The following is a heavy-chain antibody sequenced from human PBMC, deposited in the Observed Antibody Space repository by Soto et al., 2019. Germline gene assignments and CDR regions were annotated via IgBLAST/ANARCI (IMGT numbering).Heavy chain of an antibody. CDR2: ISYDGSKK. CDR1: GFTFSSYG. Sequence: QVQLVESGGGVVQPGRSLRLSCAASGFTFSSYGMHWVRQAPGKGLEWVARISYDGSKKVYADSVKGRFTISRDNSKDTLYLQVNSLRAEDTAVFCCAKEEYRGSSFDYWRQGTLVTVSS. J-gene: IGHJ4*02. V-gene: IGHV3-30*18. D-gene: IGHD1-26*01. CDR3: AKEEYRGSSFDY.